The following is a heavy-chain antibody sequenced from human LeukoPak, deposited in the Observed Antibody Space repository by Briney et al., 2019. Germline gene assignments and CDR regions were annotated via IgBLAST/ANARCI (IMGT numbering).Heavy chain of an antibody. Sequence: PGGSLRLSCAASGFTFSSYAMHWVRQAPGKGLEWVAVISYDGSNKYYADSVKGRFTISRDNSKNTLYLQMNSLRAEDTAVYYCARDYQLLPDYWGQGTLVTVSS. D-gene: IGHD2-2*01. J-gene: IGHJ4*02. CDR2: ISYDGSNK. V-gene: IGHV3-30*04. CDR1: GFTFSSYA. CDR3: ARDYQLLPDY.